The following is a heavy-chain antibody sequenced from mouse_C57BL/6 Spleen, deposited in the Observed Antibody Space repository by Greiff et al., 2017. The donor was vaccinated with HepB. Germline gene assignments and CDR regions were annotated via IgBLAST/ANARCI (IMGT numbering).Heavy chain of an antibody. CDR1: GYSITSGYY. Sequence: DVQLQESGPGLVKPSQSLSLTCSVTGYSITSGYYWNWIRQFPGNKLEWMGYISYDGSNNYNPSLKNRISITRDTSKNQFFLKLNSVTTADTATYYCARVKGIYYDYDSGFDYWGQGTTLTVSS. V-gene: IGHV3-6*01. CDR2: ISYDGSN. D-gene: IGHD2-4*01. J-gene: IGHJ2*01. CDR3: ARVKGIYYDYDSGFDY.